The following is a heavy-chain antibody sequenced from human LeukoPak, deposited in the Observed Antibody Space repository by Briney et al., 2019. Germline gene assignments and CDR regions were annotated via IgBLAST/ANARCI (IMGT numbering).Heavy chain of an antibody. CDR3: ARAYGSGSSYHPDY. V-gene: IGHV1-2*02. CDR1: GYTFTCYY. Sequence: GASVKVSCKASGYTFTCYYMHWVRQAPGQGLEWMGWINPNSGGTNYAQKFQGRVTMTRDTSISTAYMELGSLRSDDTAIYYCARAYGSGSSYHPDYWGQGTLVTVSS. D-gene: IGHD3-10*01. J-gene: IGHJ4*02. CDR2: INPNSGGT.